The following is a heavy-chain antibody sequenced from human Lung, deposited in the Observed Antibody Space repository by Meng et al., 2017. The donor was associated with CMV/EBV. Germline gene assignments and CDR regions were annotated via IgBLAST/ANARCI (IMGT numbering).Heavy chain of an antibody. CDR2: ISSSSSTI. CDR1: GFTFSSYS. D-gene: IGHD2-2*01. V-gene: IGHV3-48*04. CDR3: ARACSSTSCLAAYYYYCLDV. Sequence: GGSLRLXCAASGFTFSSYSMNWVRRAPGKGLEWVSYISSSSSTIYYADSVKGRFTISRDNAKNSLYLQMNSLRAEDTAVYYCARACSSTSCLAAYYYYCLDVXVQGTKVTVSS. J-gene: IGHJ6*02.